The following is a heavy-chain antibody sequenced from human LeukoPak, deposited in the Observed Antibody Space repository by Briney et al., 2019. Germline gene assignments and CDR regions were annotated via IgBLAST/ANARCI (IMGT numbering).Heavy chain of an antibody. D-gene: IGHD5-12*01. CDR3: ARDAGGYDHNWFDP. J-gene: IGHJ5*02. CDR1: GGSISSGSYY. CDR2: IYTSGST. V-gene: IGHV4-61*02. Sequence: PSQTLSLTCTVSGGSISSGSYYWSWIRQPAGKGLEWIGRIYTSGSTNYNPSLKSRVTISVDTSKNQFSLKLSSVTAADTAVYYCARDAGGYDHNWFDPWGQGTLVTVSS.